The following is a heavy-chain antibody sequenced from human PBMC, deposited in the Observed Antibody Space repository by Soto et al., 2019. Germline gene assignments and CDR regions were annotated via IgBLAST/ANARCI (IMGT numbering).Heavy chain of an antibody. CDR1: GFTFGDYA. D-gene: IGHD3-22*01. Sequence: LRLSCTASGFTFGDYAMSWVRQAPGKGLEWVGFIRSKAYGGTTEYAASVKGRFTISRDDSKSIAYLQMNSLKTEDTAVYYCIPHYDSSGYYDYWGQGTLVTVSS. J-gene: IGHJ4*02. V-gene: IGHV3-49*04. CDR3: IPHYDSSGYYDY. CDR2: IRSKAYGGTT.